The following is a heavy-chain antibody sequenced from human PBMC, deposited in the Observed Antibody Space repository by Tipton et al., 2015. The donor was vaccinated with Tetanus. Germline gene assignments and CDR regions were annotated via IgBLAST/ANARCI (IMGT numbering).Heavy chain of an antibody. CDR1: GFTFNDFY. CDR2: ISPSGGIT. Sequence: SLRLSCAGSGFTFNDFYMSWVRQAPGKGPEFVSHISPSGGITYYADSVKGRFTISRDNAKNFLYLQMNSLRPEDTALYYCAKDSVAGGLANFDYWGQGTLVTVSS. D-gene: IGHD2-15*01. J-gene: IGHJ4*02. CDR3: AKDSVAGGLANFDY. V-gene: IGHV3-11*01.